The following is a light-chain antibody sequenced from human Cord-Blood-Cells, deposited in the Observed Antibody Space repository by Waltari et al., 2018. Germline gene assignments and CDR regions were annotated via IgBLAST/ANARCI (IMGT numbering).Light chain of an antibody. CDR3: AAWDDILNGYV. CDR2: SNT. Sequence: QSVLTQPPSASGTPGQRVTISRSGSSSNLGSNTVNWYQQRPGTAPKHLIYSNTHRPAGVPDRLSGSKLGTSASLAISGLQSEDEADYYCAAWDDILNGYVFGTGTKVTVL. J-gene: IGLJ1*01. CDR1: SSNLGSNT. V-gene: IGLV1-44*01.